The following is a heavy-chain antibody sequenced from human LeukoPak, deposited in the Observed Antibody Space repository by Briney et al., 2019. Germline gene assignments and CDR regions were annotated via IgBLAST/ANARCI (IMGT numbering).Heavy chain of an antibody. D-gene: IGHD4-17*01. CDR2: ISYDGSNE. J-gene: IGHJ4*02. Sequence: GGSLRLSCAASGFTFSSYVMHWVRQAPGKGLEWVAIISYDGSNEYYADSVKGRFTISRDNAKNSLYLQMNSLRAEDTAVYYCASGDDYGDYVFDYWGQGTPVTVSS. CDR1: GFTFSSYV. CDR3: ASGDDYGDYVFDY. V-gene: IGHV3-30*04.